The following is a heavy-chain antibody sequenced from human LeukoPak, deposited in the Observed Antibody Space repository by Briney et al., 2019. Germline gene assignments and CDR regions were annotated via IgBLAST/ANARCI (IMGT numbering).Heavy chain of an antibody. CDR1: GVTFSSYS. Sequence: GGSLRLSCAASGVTFSSYSMNWVRQAPGKGLEWFSSITSSSSYIYYADSVKGRFTISRDNAKNSLYLQMNSPRAEDTAVYYCASVDYYGSGNYYNDVDYWGQGTLVTVSS. V-gene: IGHV3-21*01. D-gene: IGHD3-10*01. CDR2: ITSSSSYI. CDR3: ASVDYYGSGNYYNDVDY. J-gene: IGHJ4*02.